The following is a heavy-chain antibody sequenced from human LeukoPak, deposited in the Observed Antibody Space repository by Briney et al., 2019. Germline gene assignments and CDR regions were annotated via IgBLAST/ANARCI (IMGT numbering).Heavy chain of an antibody. CDR1: GFTFSSYW. V-gene: IGHV3-23*01. D-gene: IGHD3-9*01. J-gene: IGHJ4*02. Sequence: GGSLRLSCAASGFTFSSYWMHWVRQAPGKGLEWVSAISGGGGSTYYADSVKGRFTISRDNSENTLYLQMNSLRAEDTAVYYCATQGVYDILTGYYPNYFDYWGQGTLVTVSS. CDR3: ATQGVYDILTGYYPNYFDY. CDR2: ISGGGGST.